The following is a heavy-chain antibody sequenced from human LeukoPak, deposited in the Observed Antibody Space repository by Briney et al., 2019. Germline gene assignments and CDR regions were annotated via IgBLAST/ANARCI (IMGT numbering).Heavy chain of an antibody. CDR2: ISSSGSTI. D-gene: IGHD3-3*01. V-gene: IGHV3-48*03. Sequence: PGGSLRLSCAASGFTFSSYEMNWVRQAPGKGLAWVSYISSSGSTIYYADSVKGRFTISRDNAKNSLYLQMNSLRAEDTAVYYCARALEYYDFWSGRRNPHAFDIWGQGTMVTVSS. J-gene: IGHJ3*02. CDR1: GFTFSSYE. CDR3: ARALEYYDFWSGRRNPHAFDI.